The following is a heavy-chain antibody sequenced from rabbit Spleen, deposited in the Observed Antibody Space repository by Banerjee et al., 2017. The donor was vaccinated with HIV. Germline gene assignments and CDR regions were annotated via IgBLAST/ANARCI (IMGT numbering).Heavy chain of an antibody. D-gene: IGHD2-1*01. J-gene: IGHJ4*01. V-gene: IGHV1S45*01. Sequence: QQQLEESGGGLVKPGGTLTLTCKASGIDFNNYYYMCWVRQAPGKGLDLIACIAGVSSAFTYSATWAKGRFTCSKTSSTTVTLQMTSLTAADTATYFCARGSAAMTMVITGFYLNLWGQGTLVTVS. CDR2: IAGVSSAFT. CDR1: GIDFNNYYY. CDR3: ARGSAAMTMVITGFYLNL.